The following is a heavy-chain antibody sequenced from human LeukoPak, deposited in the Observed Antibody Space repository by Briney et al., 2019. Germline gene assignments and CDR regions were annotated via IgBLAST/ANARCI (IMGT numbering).Heavy chain of an antibody. CDR2: INPNSGGT. CDR3: ARDRAIVGATTVDY. D-gene: IGHD1-26*01. V-gene: IGHV1-2*02. Sequence: ASVKVSCKASGGTTSAIGWVRQAPGQGLGWRGWINPNSGGTNYAQKFQGRVTMTRDTSISTAYMELSRLRSDDTAVYYCARDRAIVGATTVDYWGQGTLVTVSS. J-gene: IGHJ4*02. CDR1: GGTTSA.